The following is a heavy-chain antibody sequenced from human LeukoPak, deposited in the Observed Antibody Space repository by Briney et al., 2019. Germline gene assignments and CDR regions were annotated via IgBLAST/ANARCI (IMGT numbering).Heavy chain of an antibody. V-gene: IGHV3-23*01. CDR2: ISGSGGST. CDR1: GFTFSTFS. CDR3: AKVRYISGWGPSDY. J-gene: IGHJ4*02. D-gene: IGHD6-19*01. Sequence: GGSLRLSGAASGFTFSTFSMNWVRQAPGRGLEWVSGISGSGGSTYYADSVKGRFTISRDISKNTLYVQMNSLRAEDTAVNYCAKVRYISGWGPSDYWGQGTLVTVSS.